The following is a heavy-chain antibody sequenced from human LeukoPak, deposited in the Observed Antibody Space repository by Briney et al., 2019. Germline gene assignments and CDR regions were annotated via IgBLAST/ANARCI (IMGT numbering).Heavy chain of an antibody. D-gene: IGHD6-13*01. CDR2: ISSSSSYI. CDR1: GFTFSSYS. CDR3: AILGGGAAAGTTFDY. Sequence: PGGSLRLSCAASGFTFSSYSMSWVRQAPGKGLEWVSSISSSSSYIYYADSVKGRFTISRDNAKNSLYLQMNSLRGEDTAVYYCAILGGGAAAGTTFDYWGQGTLVTVSS. J-gene: IGHJ4*02. V-gene: IGHV3-21*01.